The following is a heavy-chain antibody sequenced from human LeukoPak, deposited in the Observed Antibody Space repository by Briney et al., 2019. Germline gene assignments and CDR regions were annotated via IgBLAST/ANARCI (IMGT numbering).Heavy chain of an antibody. CDR1: VYTFTNYY. Sequence: ASVKVSCKTSVYTFTNYYLHWVRQAPGQGLEWMGMISPSGGSTSYPQKFQGRVTMTRDTSTSTVYMELSSLRPEDTAVYFCARDGVAGTYYFDYWGQGTVVTVSS. CDR3: ARDGVAGTYYFDY. D-gene: IGHD6-19*01. CDR2: ISPSGGST. V-gene: IGHV1-46*01. J-gene: IGHJ4*02.